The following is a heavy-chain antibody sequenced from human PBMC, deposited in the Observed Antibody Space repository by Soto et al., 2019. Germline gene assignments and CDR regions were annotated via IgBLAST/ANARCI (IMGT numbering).Heavy chain of an antibody. Sequence: ESGGGVVQPGRSLRLSCAASGFTFSSYGMHWVRQAPGKGLEWVAVISYDGSNKYYADSVKGRFTISRDNSKNTLYLQMNSLRAEDTAVYYCTSYYDSSGYYLPIDYWGQGTLVTVSS. V-gene: IGHV3-30*03. CDR2: ISYDGSNK. D-gene: IGHD3-22*01. CDR3: TSYYDSSGYYLPIDY. CDR1: GFTFSSYG. J-gene: IGHJ4*02.